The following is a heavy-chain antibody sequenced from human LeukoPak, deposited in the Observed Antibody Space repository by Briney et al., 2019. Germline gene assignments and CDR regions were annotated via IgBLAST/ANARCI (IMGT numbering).Heavy chain of an antibody. CDR2: MNPNSGNT. V-gene: IGHV1-8*02. CDR1: GYTFTNYD. D-gene: IGHD6-6*01. Sequence: ASVKVSCKTSGYTFTNYDINWVRQATGQGLEWMGWMNPNSGNTGYAQKFQGRVTMTRNTSISTAYMDLSSLTSEDTAVYYCTIGKLASRRGSWFDPWGQGTLVTVSS. J-gene: IGHJ5*02. CDR3: TIGKLASRRGSWFDP.